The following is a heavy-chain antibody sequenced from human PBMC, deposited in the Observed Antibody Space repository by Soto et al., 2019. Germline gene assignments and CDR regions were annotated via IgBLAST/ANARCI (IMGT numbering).Heavy chain of an antibody. D-gene: IGHD3-9*01. Sequence: QVQLQESGPGRVKPSETLSLTCTVSGVSITPYFWSWIRQPAGKAPEWVGHIYASGRTTYNPSLKSRVTMFVSQTQVSLRLTSVTAADTAVYYCARHFDVDPSLDQYYFDLWGRGALVTVSS. CDR1: GVSITPYF. V-gene: IGHV4-4*07. J-gene: IGHJ2*01. CDR2: IYASGRT. CDR3: ARHFDVDPSLDQYYFDL.